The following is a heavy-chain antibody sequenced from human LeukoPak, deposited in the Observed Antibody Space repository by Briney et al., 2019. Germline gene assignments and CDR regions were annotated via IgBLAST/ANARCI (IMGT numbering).Heavy chain of an antibody. CDR3: TKGGY. CDR1: GVIFSNTW. CDR2: IKSKTDGGTA. Sequence: GGSLRLSSAASGVIFSNTWMSWVRQAPGKGLEWVGRIKSKTDGGTADYAAPVQGRFTISRDDSKNTLYLQMNSLKIEDTAVYYCTKGGYWGQGTLVTVSS. J-gene: IGHJ4*02. V-gene: IGHV3-15*01. D-gene: IGHD3-16*01.